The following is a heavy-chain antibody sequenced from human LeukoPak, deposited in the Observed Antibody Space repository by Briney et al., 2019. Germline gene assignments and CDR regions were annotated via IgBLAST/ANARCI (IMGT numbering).Heavy chain of an antibody. J-gene: IGHJ4*02. Sequence: PGRSLRLSCAGSGFTFSSDAMHWVRQAPGKGLEWVAVISYGGSNKYYADSVKGRFTISRDNSKNTLYLQMNSLRAEDTAVYYCARGLDVVVPAAPDYWGQGTLVTVSS. V-gene: IGHV3-30*04. CDR3: ARGLDVVVPAAPDY. CDR1: GFTFSSDA. D-gene: IGHD2-2*01. CDR2: ISYGGSNK.